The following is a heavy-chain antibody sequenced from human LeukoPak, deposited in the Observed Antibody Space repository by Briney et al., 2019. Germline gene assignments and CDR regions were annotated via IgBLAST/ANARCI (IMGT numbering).Heavy chain of an antibody. Sequence: SETLSLTCTVSGASLSGWNYYWSWIRQPAGKGLEWIGRIYTSGSTNYNPSLKSRVTMSVDTSKNQFSLRLSSVTAADTAVYYCARDRAYGDHYFDYWGQGTLVTVSS. CDR3: ARDRAYGDHYFDY. CDR2: IYTSGST. CDR1: GASLSGWNYY. J-gene: IGHJ4*02. V-gene: IGHV4-61*02. D-gene: IGHD4-17*01.